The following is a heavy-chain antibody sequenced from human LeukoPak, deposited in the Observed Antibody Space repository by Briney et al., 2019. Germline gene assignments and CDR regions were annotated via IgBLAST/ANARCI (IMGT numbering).Heavy chain of an antibody. V-gene: IGHV3-30-3*01. D-gene: IGHD5-12*01. CDR1: GFTFSSYA. Sequence: PGRSLRLSCAASGFTFSSYAMHWVRQAPGKGLEWVAVISYDGSNKYYADSVKGRFTISRDNSKNTLFLQMNSLRVEDTAVYYCVKEVVATIPPLWGQGTLVTVSS. CDR2: ISYDGSNK. CDR3: VKEVVATIPPL. J-gene: IGHJ4*02.